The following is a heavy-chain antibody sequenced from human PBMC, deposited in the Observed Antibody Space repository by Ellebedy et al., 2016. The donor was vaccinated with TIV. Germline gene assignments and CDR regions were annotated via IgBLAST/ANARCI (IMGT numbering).Heavy chain of an antibody. J-gene: IGHJ6*03. Sequence: AASVKVSCKVSGGPFSSSAFSWVRQAPGQGLEWMGGIIPMIGTANYAQNFQVRVTITADKSTSTAYMEVTGLRSEDTAVYYCARGSGYNYSGSNSGITVNYYSYYMDVWGKGTTVTVSS. D-gene: IGHD5-18*01. CDR3: ARGSGYNYSGSNSGITVNYYSYYMDV. V-gene: IGHV1-69*06. CDR2: IIPMIGTA. CDR1: GGPFSSSA.